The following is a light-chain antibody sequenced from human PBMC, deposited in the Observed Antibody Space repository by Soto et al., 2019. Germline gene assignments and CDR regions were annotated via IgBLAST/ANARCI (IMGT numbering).Light chain of an antibody. CDR2: GAS. CDR3: QQYGSSPPLT. Sequence: EFVLTQSPGTLSLSPGERATLSCRASQSVSSSYLAWYQQKPGQAPRILIYGASTRATGIPDRFSGSGSGTACTLTISRLEPEDFALYYCQQYGSSPPLTFGGGTKVEIK. CDR1: QSVSSSY. V-gene: IGKV3-20*01. J-gene: IGKJ4*01.